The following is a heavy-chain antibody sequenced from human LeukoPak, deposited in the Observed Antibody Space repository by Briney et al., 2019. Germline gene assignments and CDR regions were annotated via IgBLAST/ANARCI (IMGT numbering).Heavy chain of an antibody. CDR1: GFTFTNYA. J-gene: IGHJ4*02. V-gene: IGHV3-23*01. CDR3: AKDLDRYYYGSGSHLDY. CDR2: ISRTGGSA. Sequence: GGSLRLSCAASGFTFTNYAMTWVRQAPGRGLEWVSTISRTGGSAYYADSVKGRFTISRDTASDTVNLQMNSLRAEDTAVYYCAKDLDRYYYGSGSHLDYWGQGTLVTVSS. D-gene: IGHD3-10*01.